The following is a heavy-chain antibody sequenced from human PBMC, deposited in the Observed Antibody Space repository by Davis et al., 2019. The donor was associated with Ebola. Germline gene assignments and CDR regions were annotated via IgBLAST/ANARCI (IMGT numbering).Heavy chain of an antibody. V-gene: IGHV3-74*01. CDR3: ARDTYYYYNTMDV. CDR1: RITFSSYW. Sequence: HTGGSLRLSCAVSRITFSSYWMSWVRQAPGKGLVWVSRISPDGSRTSYADSVKGRFTVSRDNAKNTLYLQMNSLRVEDTAVYYCARDTYYYYNTMDVWGKGTTVTVSS. CDR2: ISPDGSRT. J-gene: IGHJ6*04.